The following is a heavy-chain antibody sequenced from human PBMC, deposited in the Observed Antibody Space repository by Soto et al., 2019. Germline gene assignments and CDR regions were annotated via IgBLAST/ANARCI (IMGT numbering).Heavy chain of an antibody. D-gene: IGHD3-3*01. V-gene: IGHV3-23*01. Sequence: LSNTSSCLLTSDSPMRSVRPAPGKGLEWVSAISGSGASTYYADSVKGRFTISRDNSKNTLYLQMNSLRAEDTAVYYCAKYFWSGTYYFYYGMEVWGPGNTVNVSS. CDR1: CLLTSDSP. J-gene: IGHJ6*02. CDR3: AKYFWSGTYYFYYGMEV. CDR2: ISGSGAST.